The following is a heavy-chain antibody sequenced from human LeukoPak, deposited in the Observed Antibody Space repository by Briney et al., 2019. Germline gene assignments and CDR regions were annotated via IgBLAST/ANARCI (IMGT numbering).Heavy chain of an antibody. CDR1: GGSLSSSSYY. D-gene: IGHD3-9*01. CDR2: IYYSGST. CDR3: ARLYYDILTGYYNSFDY. J-gene: IGHJ4*02. Sequence: SETLSLTCTVSGGSLSSSSYYWGWIRQPPGKGLEWIGSIYYSGSTYYNPSLKSRVTISVDTSKNQFSLKLSSVTAADTAVYYCARLYYDILTGYYNSFDYWGQGTLVTVSS. V-gene: IGHV4-39*01.